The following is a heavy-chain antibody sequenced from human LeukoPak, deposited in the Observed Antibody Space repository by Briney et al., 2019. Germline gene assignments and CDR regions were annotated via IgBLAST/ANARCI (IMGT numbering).Heavy chain of an antibody. J-gene: IGHJ4*02. Sequence: GGSLRLSCEASGFTFSNCWMHWVRQVPGKGLVWVSRINSDGSGTSYADSAKGRLTISRDNAKNTLYLQMNSLRDEDTAVYYCVSGRPVSTGNWGQGTLLTVSS. CDR1: GFTFSNCW. V-gene: IGHV3-74*01. CDR3: VSGRPVSTGN. CDR2: INSDGSGT. D-gene: IGHD3-10*01.